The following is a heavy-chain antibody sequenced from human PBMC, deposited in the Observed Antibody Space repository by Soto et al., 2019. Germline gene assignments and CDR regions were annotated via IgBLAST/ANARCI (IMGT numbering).Heavy chain of an antibody. J-gene: IGHJ6*02. CDR2: ISAYNGNT. Sequence: ASVKVSCKASGYTFTSYGISWVRQAPGQGLEWMGWISAYNGNTNYAQKLQGRVTMTTDTSTSTAYMELRSLRSDDTAVYYCARDILTGYYPYYYYGMDVWGQGTTVTGSS. V-gene: IGHV1-18*01. CDR1: GYTFTSYG. D-gene: IGHD3-9*01. CDR3: ARDILTGYYPYYYYGMDV.